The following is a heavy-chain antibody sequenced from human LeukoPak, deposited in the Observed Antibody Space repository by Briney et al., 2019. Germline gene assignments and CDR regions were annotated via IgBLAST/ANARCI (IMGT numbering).Heavy chain of an antibody. CDR2: IYYSGST. J-gene: IGHJ4*02. Sequence: SQTLSLTCTVSGDSISSGSHYWSWIRQPPGKGLEWIGYIYYSGSTNYNPSLKSRVTISVDTSKNQFSLKLSSVTAADTAVYYCARLVKLTSSWYGAQFDYWGQGTLVTVSS. CDR1: GDSISSGSHY. D-gene: IGHD6-13*01. V-gene: IGHV4-61*01. CDR3: ARLVKLTSSWYGAQFDY.